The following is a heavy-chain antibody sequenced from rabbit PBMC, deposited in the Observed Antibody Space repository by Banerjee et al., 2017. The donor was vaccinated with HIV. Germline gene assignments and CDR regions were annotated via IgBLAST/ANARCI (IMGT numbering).Heavy chain of an antibody. CDR1: GFSFSSSYW. Sequence: QSLEESGGDLVKPGASLTLTCTASGFSFSSSYWICWVRQAPGKGLEWIACIGTTSGNTYYASWAKGRFTVSKTSSTTVTLQMTSLTAADTATYFCARDAGAAVNGLDYFNLWGPGTLVTVS. V-gene: IGHV1S40*01. CDR3: ARDAGAAVNGLDYFNL. D-gene: IGHD4-2*01. CDR2: IGTTSGNT. J-gene: IGHJ4*01.